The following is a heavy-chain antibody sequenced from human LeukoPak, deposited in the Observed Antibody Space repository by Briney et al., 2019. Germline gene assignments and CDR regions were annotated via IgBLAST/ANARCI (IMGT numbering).Heavy chain of an antibody. CDR1: GFSVTDST. V-gene: IGHV3-66*01. CDR3: ASRNYYDSSGYYDAFDI. J-gene: IGHJ3*02. D-gene: IGHD3-22*01. CDR2: IYSGGST. Sequence: GGSLRLSCAASGFSVTDSTINWVRQAPGKGLEWVSVIYSGGSTYYADSVKGRFTISRDNSKNTLYLQMNSLRAEDTAVYYCASRNYYDSSGYYDAFDIWGQGTMVTVSS.